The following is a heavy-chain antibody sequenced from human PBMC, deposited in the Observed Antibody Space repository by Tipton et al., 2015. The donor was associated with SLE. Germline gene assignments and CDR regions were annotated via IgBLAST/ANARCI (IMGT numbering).Heavy chain of an antibody. CDR2: ISSSSSYI. J-gene: IGHJ3*02. CDR1: GFIFSSNS. V-gene: IGHV3-21*01. D-gene: IGHD3-10*01. CDR3: ARGFMVRGVSDAFDM. Sequence: GSLRLSCSASGFIFSSNSMNWVRQAPGKGLEWVSSISSSSSYIDYADSVKGRFTISRDNAKNSLYLQMNSLRAEDTAVYYCARGFMVRGVSDAFDMWGQGTMVTVSS.